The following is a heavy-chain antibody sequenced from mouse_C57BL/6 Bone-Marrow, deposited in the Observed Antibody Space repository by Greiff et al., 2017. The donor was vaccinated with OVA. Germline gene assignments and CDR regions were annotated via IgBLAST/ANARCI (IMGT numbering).Heavy chain of an antibody. CDR2: INPNNGGT. V-gene: IGHV1-26*01. CDR1: GYTFTDYY. CDR3: ARSIFY. Sequence: EVQLQQSGPELVKPGASVKISCKASGYTFTDYYMNWVKQSHGKSLEWIGDINPNNGGTSYNQKFKGKATLTVDKSSSTAYMELRSLTSEDSAVYYCARSIFYWGQGTTLTVSS. J-gene: IGHJ2*01.